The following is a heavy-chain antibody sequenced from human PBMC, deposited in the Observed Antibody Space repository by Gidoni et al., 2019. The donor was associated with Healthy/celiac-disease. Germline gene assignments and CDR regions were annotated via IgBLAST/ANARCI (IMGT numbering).Heavy chain of an antibody. Sequence: QVQLVESGGGVVQPGRSLRLSCAASGFTFSSYAMHWVRQAPGKGLEWVAVISYDGSNKYYADSVKGRVTISRDNSKNTLYLQMNSRRAEDTAVYYCARERCSSGCSWNYYGMDVWGQGTTVTVSS. D-gene: IGHD6-19*01. V-gene: IGHV3-30-3*01. CDR2: ISYDGSNK. CDR1: GFTFSSYA. J-gene: IGHJ6*02. CDR3: ARERCSSGCSWNYYGMDV.